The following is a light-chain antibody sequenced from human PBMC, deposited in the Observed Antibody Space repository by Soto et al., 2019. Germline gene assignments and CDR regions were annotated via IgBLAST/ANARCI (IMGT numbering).Light chain of an antibody. Sequence: EIVLKQSPATLSLSPGETATLSCRASPGVDRYLAWYQQKVGQSPRLIIYDTSNRATGVPPRFSGSGYGTDFTLTLTSLQPEDYALYFWQHRRDSPPGFGPGTRVEIK. CDR3: QHRRDSPPG. V-gene: IGKV3-11*01. CDR2: DTS. CDR1: PGVDRY. J-gene: IGKJ3*01.